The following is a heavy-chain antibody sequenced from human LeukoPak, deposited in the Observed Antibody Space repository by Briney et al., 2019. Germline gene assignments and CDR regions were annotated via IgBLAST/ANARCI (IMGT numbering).Heavy chain of an antibody. Sequence: PGGSLRLSCAASGFSVSNNYMSWVRQAPGKGLEWVSVIYSGGSTFYADSVKGRFTISRDNSKNTLNLQMNSLRAEDTAVYYCASDSYSPEYFQHWGQGTLVTVSS. V-gene: IGHV3-66*01. CDR3: ASDSYSPEYFQH. CDR1: GFSVSNNY. D-gene: IGHD2-15*01. CDR2: IYSGGST. J-gene: IGHJ1*01.